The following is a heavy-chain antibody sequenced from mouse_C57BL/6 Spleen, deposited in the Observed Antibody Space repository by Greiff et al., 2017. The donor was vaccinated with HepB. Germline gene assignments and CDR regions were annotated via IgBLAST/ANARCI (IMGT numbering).Heavy chain of an antibody. CDR2: IDPSDSET. Sequence: QVQLQQPGAELVRPGSSVKLSCKASGYTFTSYWMHWVKQRPIQGLEWIGNIDPSDSETHYNQKFKDKATLTVDKSSSTAYMQLSSLTSEDSAVYYCARFDGYYGFAYRGQGTLVTVSA. D-gene: IGHD2-3*01. CDR1: GYTFTSYW. CDR3: ARFDGYYGFAY. V-gene: IGHV1-52*01. J-gene: IGHJ3*01.